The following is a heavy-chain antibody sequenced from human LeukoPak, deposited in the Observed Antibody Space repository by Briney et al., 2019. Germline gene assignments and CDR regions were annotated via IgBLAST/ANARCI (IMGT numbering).Heavy chain of an antibody. V-gene: IGHV3-21*01. Sequence: RPGGSLRLSCAASGFTFSSYNMNWVRQAPGKGLEWVSSISSSSSYIYYADSVKGRFTISRDNAKNSLYLQMNSLRAEDTAVYYCARDYSSGWYYFDYWGQGTLVTVSS. CDR1: GFTFSSYN. D-gene: IGHD6-19*01. J-gene: IGHJ4*02. CDR3: ARDYSSGWYYFDY. CDR2: ISSSSSYI.